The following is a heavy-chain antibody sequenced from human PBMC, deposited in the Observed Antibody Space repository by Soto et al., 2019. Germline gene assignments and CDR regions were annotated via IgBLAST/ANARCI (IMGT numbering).Heavy chain of an antibody. D-gene: IGHD6-6*01. Sequence: QVQVFQSGAEVKKPGSSVRVSCKVSGGTLNSQSITWVRQAPGQGLEWMGGIIPMFGTPTDAQKFRGRVTISADTSTGTVYMELRSLSSQDTAVYYCATSLAARRKPYNWLDAWGQGTLVTVSS. V-gene: IGHV1-69*06. CDR1: GGTLNSQS. CDR3: ATSLAARRKPYNWLDA. J-gene: IGHJ5*02. CDR2: IIPMFGTP.